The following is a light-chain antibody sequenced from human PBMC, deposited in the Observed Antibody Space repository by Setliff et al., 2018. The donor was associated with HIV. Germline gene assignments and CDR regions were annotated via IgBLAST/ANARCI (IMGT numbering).Light chain of an antibody. Sequence: QSALTQPASVSGSPGQSITISCTGTNSDIGGYNYVSWYQQHPGKGPKLIIFQVTKRPSGVSNRFSGSKSGNTASLTISGLQAEDEADYYCCSNTGSNTYVFGSGTKVTVL. CDR2: QVT. CDR3: CSNTGSNTYV. J-gene: IGLJ1*01. CDR1: NSDIGGYNY. V-gene: IGLV2-14*01.